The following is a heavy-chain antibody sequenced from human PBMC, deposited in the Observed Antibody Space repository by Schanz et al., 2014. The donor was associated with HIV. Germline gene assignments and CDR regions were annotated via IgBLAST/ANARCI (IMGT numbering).Heavy chain of an antibody. V-gene: IGHV3-30*03. J-gene: IGHJ4*02. D-gene: IGHD6-6*01. CDR2: ISYDGSNK. CDR3: ARVSTIAGRPGFDY. Sequence: VQLLESGGGLVQPGGSLRLSCAGSGFAFSSYAMTWVRQAPGKGLEWVAVISYDGSNKYYADSVKGRFTISRDNARNSLYLQMNTLRPEDTAVYYCARVSTIAGRPGFDYWGRGALVTVSS. CDR1: GFAFSSYA.